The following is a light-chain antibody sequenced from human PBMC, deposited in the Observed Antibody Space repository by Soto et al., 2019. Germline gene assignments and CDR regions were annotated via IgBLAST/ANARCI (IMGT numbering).Light chain of an antibody. J-gene: IGKJ1*01. Sequence: DIQMTQSPSSLSASVGDRVTLTCRASENIRTYLNWYQQRPETAPKLLIYAASTLQSGVPSRLSGSGSGTEFNLTIGSLQPDDFATYYCQQSYTAPSSVTFGPGTKVDIK. CDR2: AAS. V-gene: IGKV1-39*01. CDR1: ENIRTY. CDR3: QQSYTAPSSVT.